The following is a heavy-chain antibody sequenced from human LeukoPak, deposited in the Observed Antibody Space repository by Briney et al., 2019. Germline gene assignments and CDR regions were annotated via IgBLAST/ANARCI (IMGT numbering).Heavy chain of an antibody. CDR2: INPNSGGT. J-gene: IGHJ4*02. V-gene: IGHV1-2*02. CDR3: ARSPDYDSSGYPINY. D-gene: IGHD3-22*01. Sequence: ASVKVSCKASGYTFTGYYMHWVRQAPGQGLEWMGWINPNSGGTNYAQKFRGRVTMTRDTYISTGYMELSRLRSADTAVYYCARSPDYDSSGYPINYWGQGTLVTVSS. CDR1: GYTFTGYY.